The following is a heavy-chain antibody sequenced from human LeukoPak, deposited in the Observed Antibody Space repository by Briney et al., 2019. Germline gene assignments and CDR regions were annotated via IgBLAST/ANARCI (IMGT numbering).Heavy chain of an antibody. V-gene: IGHV3-20*04. J-gene: IGHJ6*03. CDR3: ARDATFYYYYYMDV. CDR1: GFTLDDYG. Sequence: GGSLRLSCAASGFTLDDYGMSWVRQAPGKGLEWVADINWNGGSTGYADSVKGRFTIARDNAKNSLYLQMNSLRAEDTALYYCARDATFYYYYYMDVWGKGTTVTVSS. CDR2: INWNGGST.